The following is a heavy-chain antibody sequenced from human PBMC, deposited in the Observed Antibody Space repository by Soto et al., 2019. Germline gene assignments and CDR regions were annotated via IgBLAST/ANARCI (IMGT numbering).Heavy chain of an antibody. CDR3: ARDVIIVVAHDAFDI. V-gene: IGHV1-18*01. D-gene: IGHD3-22*01. CDR2: ISGYNGNT. Sequence: ASVKVSCKASVYTFTSYGISWVRQAPGQGLEWMGWISGYNGNTNYAQKLQGRVSMTTDTSTSTAYMELRSLRSDDTAVYYCARDVIIVVAHDAFDIWGQGTMVTVSS. J-gene: IGHJ3*02. CDR1: VYTFTSYG.